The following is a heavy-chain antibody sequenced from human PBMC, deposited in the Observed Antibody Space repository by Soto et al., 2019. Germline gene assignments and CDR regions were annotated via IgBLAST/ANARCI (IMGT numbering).Heavy chain of an antibody. V-gene: IGHV3-23*01. D-gene: IGHD1-26*01. CDR3: AKVRGGSYSGSPEPIDY. Sequence: GGSLRLSCAASGFTFSSYAMSWVRQAPGKGLEWVSAISGSGGSTYYADSVKGRFTISRDNSKNTLYLQMNSLRAEDTAVYYCAKVRGGSYSGSPEPIDYWGQGTLVTVSS. CDR1: GFTFSSYA. J-gene: IGHJ4*02. CDR2: ISGSGGST.